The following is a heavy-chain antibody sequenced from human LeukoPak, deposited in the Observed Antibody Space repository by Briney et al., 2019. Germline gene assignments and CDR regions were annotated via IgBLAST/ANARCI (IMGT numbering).Heavy chain of an antibody. J-gene: IGHJ6*03. Sequence: PGGSLRLSCAASGFTFSDYYMSWIRQAPGKGLEWVSYISSSGSTIYYADSVKGRFTISRDNAKNSLYLQMNSLRAEDTAVYYCARDLGDSSSWFTYYYYYYMDVWGKGTTVTVSS. CDR3: ARDLGDSSSWFTYYYYYYMDV. CDR2: ISSSGSTI. D-gene: IGHD6-13*01. V-gene: IGHV3-11*04. CDR1: GFTFSDYY.